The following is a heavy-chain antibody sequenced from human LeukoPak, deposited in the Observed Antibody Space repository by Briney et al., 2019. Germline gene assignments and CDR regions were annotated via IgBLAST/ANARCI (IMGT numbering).Heavy chain of an antibody. CDR3: ARDIVSGSGSLDY. V-gene: IGHV3-74*01. CDR2: VKSDGSNT. J-gene: IGHJ4*02. Sequence: GGALRLSCAASRFSFSNYWMHWVRQAPGKGVVWGSRVKSDGSNTSYADSVKGRFTISRDNAENMLYLQMNTLGAEDTAVYYCARDIVSGSGSLDYWGQGTLVTVSS. CDR1: RFSFSNYW. D-gene: IGHD3-10*01.